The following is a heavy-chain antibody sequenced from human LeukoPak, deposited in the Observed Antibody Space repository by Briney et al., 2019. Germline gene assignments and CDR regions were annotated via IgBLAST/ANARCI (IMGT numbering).Heavy chain of an antibody. CDR2: INPSGGST. CDR1: GYTFTSYY. J-gene: IGHJ4*02. CDR3: ARDQGIRGRLGELSPSDY. Sequence: GASVKVSCKASGYTFTSYYMHWVRQAPGQGLEWMGIINPSGGSTSYAQKFQGRVTMTRDMSTSTVYMELSSLRSEDTAVYYCARDQGIRGRLGELSPSDYWGQGTLVTVSS. D-gene: IGHD3-16*02. V-gene: IGHV1-46*01.